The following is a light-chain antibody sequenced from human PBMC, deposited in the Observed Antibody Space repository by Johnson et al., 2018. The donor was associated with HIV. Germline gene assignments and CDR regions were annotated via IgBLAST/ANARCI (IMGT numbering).Light chain of an antibody. CDR1: SSNIGNNY. J-gene: IGLJ1*01. V-gene: IGLV1-44*01. CDR2: RIT. Sequence: QSVLTQPPSVSAAPGQKVTISCSGSSSNIGNNYVSWYQQLPGTAPKLLIYRITHRPSGIPDRFTGSKPATSASLAISGLQAEDEAEYYCAAWDDSLNGYVFGTGTKVTVL. CDR3: AAWDDSLNGYV.